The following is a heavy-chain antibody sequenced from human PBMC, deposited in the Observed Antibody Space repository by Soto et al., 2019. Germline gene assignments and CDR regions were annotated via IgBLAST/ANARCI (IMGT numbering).Heavy chain of an antibody. CDR1: VDSVSRTSVA. J-gene: IGHJ4*02. V-gene: IGHV6-1*01. CDR3: VRGQFSAFDC. Sequence: QVQLHQSGPGLVKPSQTLSLTCAISVDSVSRTSVAWNWIRQSPSRGLEWLGRTYYRSKWNSDSGVAVRGRITINPGTFQSQFSLQLNSVTPEDTVVYYCVRGQFSAFDCWGQGTLVTVSS. CDR2: TYYRSKWNS.